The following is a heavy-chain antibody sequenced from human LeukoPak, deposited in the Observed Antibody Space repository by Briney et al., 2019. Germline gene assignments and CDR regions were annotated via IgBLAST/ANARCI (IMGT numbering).Heavy chain of an antibody. D-gene: IGHD3-10*01. CDR3: ATVPRSLIWFGEPAFDP. V-gene: IGHV1-24*01. CDR1: GYTLTELS. CDR2: FDPEDGET. J-gene: IGHJ5*02. Sequence: ASVRVSCKVSGYTLTELSMHWVRQAPGKGLEWMGGFDPEDGETIYAQKFQGRVTMTEDTSTDTAYMELSSLRSEDTAVYYCATVPRSLIWFGEPAFDPWGQGTLVTVSS.